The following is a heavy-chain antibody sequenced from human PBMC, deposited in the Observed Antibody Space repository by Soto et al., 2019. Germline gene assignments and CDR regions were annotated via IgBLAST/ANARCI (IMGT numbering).Heavy chain of an antibody. CDR3: AKTYRNSILTGYPSFDS. CDR2: ISWNSNSR. V-gene: IGHV3-9*01. D-gene: IGHD3-9*01. Sequence: EVQLVESGGGLVQPGRSLRLSCAASGFKFDDYAMHWVRQAPGKGLEWVSGISWNSNSRGYADSVQGRFTISRDNANNSLYLQMNSLKPEDTAFYYCAKTYRNSILTGYPSFDSWGQGTLVTVSS. CDR1: GFKFDDYA. J-gene: IGHJ4*02.